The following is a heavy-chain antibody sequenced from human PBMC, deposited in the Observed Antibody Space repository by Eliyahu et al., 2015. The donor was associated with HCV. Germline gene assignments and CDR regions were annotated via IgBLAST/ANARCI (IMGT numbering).Heavy chain of an antibody. Sequence: EVQLVESGGGLVKPGGSLRLSCAASGFTFSNAWMSWVRQAPGKGLEWVGRIKSKTDGGTTEYAAPVKGRFTISRDDSKNTLYLQMNSLKTDDTAMYYCTTDIAVVAATIWQVWGQGTLVTVSS. V-gene: IGHV3-15*01. J-gene: IGHJ4*02. D-gene: IGHD2-15*01. CDR1: GFTFSNAW. CDR2: IKSKTDGGTT. CDR3: TTDIAVVAATIWQV.